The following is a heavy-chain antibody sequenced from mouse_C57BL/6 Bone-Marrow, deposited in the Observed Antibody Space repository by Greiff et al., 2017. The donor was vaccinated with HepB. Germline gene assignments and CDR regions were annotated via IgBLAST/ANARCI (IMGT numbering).Heavy chain of an antibody. Sequence: VQLQQPGAELVKPGASVKLSCKASGYTFTSYWMQWVKQRPGQGLEWIGEIDPSDSYTNYNQKFKGKATLTVDTSSSTAYMQLSSLTSEDSAVYYWARGGNWDLDYWGQGTTLTVSS. J-gene: IGHJ2*01. V-gene: IGHV1-50*01. CDR2: IDPSDSYT. CDR3: ARGGNWDLDY. CDR1: GYTFTSYW. D-gene: IGHD4-1*01.